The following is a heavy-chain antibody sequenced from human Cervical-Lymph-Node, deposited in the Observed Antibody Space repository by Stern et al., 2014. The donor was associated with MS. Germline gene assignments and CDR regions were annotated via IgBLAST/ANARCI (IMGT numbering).Heavy chain of an antibody. Sequence: QVQLVQSGAEVKKPGASVKVSCKAPDYTFASYGITWVRQAPGQGLEWLGWVTANSGNTSYAQSLQGRVTMTTDTSTTTAYLELRNLRSDDTAVYYCARVAADTFDFWGQGTQVIVSS. J-gene: IGHJ4*02. CDR2: VTANSGNT. V-gene: IGHV1-18*01. CDR3: ARVAADTFDF. D-gene: IGHD6-19*01. CDR1: DYTFASYG.